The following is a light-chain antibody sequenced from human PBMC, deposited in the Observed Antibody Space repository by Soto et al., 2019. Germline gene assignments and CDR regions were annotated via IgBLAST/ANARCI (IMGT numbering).Light chain of an antibody. J-gene: IGKJ4*01. CDR2: GAS. Sequence: DIVMTQSPSTLSVSPGERVTLSCRASQDIRSSLAWYQQKPGQAPRLLIYGASIRATGVPATFSGSGSGTEFTLTISRLEPEDFAVYYCQQFSSYPLTFGGGTKVDIK. V-gene: IGKV3-15*01. CDR1: QDIRSS. CDR3: QQFSSYPLT.